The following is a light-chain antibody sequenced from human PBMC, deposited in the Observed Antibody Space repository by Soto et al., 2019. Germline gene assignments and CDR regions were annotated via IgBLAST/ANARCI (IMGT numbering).Light chain of an antibody. Sequence: DIQMTQSPSTLSASVGDRVTITCRASQSISSWLAWYQQKPGKAPKLLIYDASSLESGVPSRFSGSGYGTEFTLTISSLQPDDFATYYCKQYNSYSPPWTFGQGPKVDIK. CDR2: DAS. CDR3: KQYNSYSPPWT. V-gene: IGKV1-5*01. CDR1: QSISSW. J-gene: IGKJ1*01.